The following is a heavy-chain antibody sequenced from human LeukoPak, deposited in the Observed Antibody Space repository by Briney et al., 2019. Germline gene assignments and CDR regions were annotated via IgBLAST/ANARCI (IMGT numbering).Heavy chain of an antibody. V-gene: IGHV1-69*05. D-gene: IGHD3-3*01. J-gene: IGHJ4*02. CDR3: ARATIIPDYDFWSGYYSWDDY. Sequence: SVKVSCKASGGTFSSYAISWVRQAPGQGLEWMGGIIPIFGTANYAQKFQGRVTITTDESTSTAYMELSSLRSDDTAVYYCARATIIPDYDFWSGYYSWDDYWGQGTLVTVSS. CDR1: GGTFSSYA. CDR2: IIPIFGTA.